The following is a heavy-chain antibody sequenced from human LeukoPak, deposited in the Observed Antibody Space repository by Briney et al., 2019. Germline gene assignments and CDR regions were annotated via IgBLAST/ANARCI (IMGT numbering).Heavy chain of an antibody. CDR1: GFILSSTW. V-gene: IGHV3-74*01. Sequence: GGSLRLSCAASGFILSSTWMHWVRQAPGKGLVWVSRINSDATSTSYADSVRGRFTISRDDAKNTMYLQMNSLRAEDTAMYYCARGSGNGDYWGQGTLVTVSS. CDR3: ARGSGNGDY. D-gene: IGHD4-23*01. CDR2: INSDATST. J-gene: IGHJ4*02.